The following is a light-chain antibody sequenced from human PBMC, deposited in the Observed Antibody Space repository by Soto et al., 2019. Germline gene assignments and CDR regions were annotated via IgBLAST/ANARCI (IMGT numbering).Light chain of an antibody. CDR2: GDS. V-gene: IGLV1-40*01. Sequence: QSVLTQPPSVSGAPGQRVTISCTGSSSNVGAGYNVNWYQQLPGTAPKLLISGDSNRPSGVPDRFSGSKSGTSASLAITGLQAEDEADYYCCSYAGIYVFGSGTKVTVL. J-gene: IGLJ1*01. CDR1: SSNVGAGYN. CDR3: CSYAGIYV.